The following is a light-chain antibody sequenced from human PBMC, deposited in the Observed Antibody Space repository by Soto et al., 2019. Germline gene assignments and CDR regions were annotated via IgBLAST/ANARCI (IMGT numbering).Light chain of an antibody. Sequence: DIQMTQSPSTLSASVGDRVTITCRASQSISSYLNWCQQKPGKAPKLLIYAASSLQSGVPSRFSGSGSGTDFTLTISSLQPEDFATYYCQQSYSTLWTFGQGTKVDIK. CDR1: QSISSY. CDR2: AAS. V-gene: IGKV1-39*01. J-gene: IGKJ1*01. CDR3: QQSYSTLWT.